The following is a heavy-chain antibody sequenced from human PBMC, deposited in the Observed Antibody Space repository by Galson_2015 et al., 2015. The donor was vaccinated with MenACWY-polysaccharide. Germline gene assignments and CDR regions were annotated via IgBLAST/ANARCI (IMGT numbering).Heavy chain of an antibody. J-gene: IGHJ4*02. D-gene: IGHD6-25*01. CDR1: GFTFSRYG. V-gene: IGHV3-23*01. CDR3: ASRGAAHY. CDR2: ISDTGGTT. Sequence: SLTLSCAASGFTFSRYGMSWVCPAPGKGLEWVSVISDTGGTTYYIDSVKGRFATARDNSKNMLYMQMNSLRVEDTAVYYCASRGAAHYWGQGTLITVSS.